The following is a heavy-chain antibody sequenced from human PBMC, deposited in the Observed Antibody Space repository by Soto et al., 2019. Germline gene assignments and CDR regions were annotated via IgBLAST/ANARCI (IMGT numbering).Heavy chain of an antibody. CDR1: GYTFTSYA. D-gene: IGHD3-22*01. CDR3: ARMVSGYYYGFDY. CDR2: INAGNGNT. Sequence: SSVKVSCKASGYTFTSYARHWVRQAPGQRLEWMGWINAGNGNTKYSQKFQGRVTITRDTSASTAYMELSSLRSEDTAVYYCARMVSGYYYGFDYWGQGTLVNVS. V-gene: IGHV1-3*01. J-gene: IGHJ4*02.